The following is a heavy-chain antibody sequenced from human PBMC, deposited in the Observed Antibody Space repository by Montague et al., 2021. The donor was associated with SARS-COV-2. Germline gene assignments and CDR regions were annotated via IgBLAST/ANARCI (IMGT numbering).Heavy chain of an antibody. CDR1: GASIGSNTNY. CDR3: ARRGRGSVILTGYRDGFDI. D-gene: IGHD3-9*01. CDR2: PSYSGTT. J-gene: IGHJ3*02. V-gene: IGHV4-39*01. Sequence: SETLSLTCTVSGASIGSNTNYWNWIRQPPGKGLEWIGSPSYSGTTYYNPSLKSRVTISVDTSKNQFSLKLSSVTATDTAVYYCARRGRGSVILTGYRDGFDIWGRGTMVTVSS.